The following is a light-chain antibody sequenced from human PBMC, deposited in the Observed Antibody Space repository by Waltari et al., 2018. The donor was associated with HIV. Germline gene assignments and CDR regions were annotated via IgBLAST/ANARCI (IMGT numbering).Light chain of an antibody. Sequence: QSVLTQPPSASGTPGQRVTISCSGSSSNIGINTVSWYQQVPGTAPKLLIYSNNQGPAGVPDRFTGSKSGTSAALAISGLQSEDEADYYCAAWDDSLKGYVFGTGTTVTVL. J-gene: IGLJ1*01. V-gene: IGLV1-44*01. CDR1: SSNIGINT. CDR3: AAWDDSLKGYV. CDR2: SNN.